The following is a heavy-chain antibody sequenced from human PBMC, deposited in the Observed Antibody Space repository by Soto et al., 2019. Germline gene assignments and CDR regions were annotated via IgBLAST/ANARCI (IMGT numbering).Heavy chain of an antibody. CDR2: ISDRGDI. V-gene: IGHV4-59*08. Sequence: SEILSLTCTVSGISITSSYWNWFRQSPGKGLEWIGQISDRGDINYNPPLESRVAISTDTSKNQVSLTLTAVNAADKAVYFRARGRNWFGPWGQGTQVTVSS. CDR3: ARGRNWFGP. CDR1: GISITSSY. J-gene: IGHJ5*02.